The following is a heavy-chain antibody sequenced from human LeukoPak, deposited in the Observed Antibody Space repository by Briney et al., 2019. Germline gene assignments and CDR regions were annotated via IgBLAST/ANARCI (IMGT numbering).Heavy chain of an antibody. CDR3: ARDLGTCNGGSCYSAPDC. J-gene: IGHJ4*02. D-gene: IGHD2-15*01. V-gene: IGHV1-46*01. CDR2: IYPSGGTTT. Sequence: ASVKVSCKASGYTFTSYYIHWVRQAPGQGLEWMGIIYPSGGTTTKYAQKFQGRVTMTRDTSTSTVYMELTSLRSDDTAVFYCARDLGTCNGGSCYSAPDCWGQGTLVTVSS. CDR1: GYTFTSYY.